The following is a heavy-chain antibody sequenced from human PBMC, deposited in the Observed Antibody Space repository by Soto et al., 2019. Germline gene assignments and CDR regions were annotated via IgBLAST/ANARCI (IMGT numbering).Heavy chain of an antibody. CDR1: GGSFSGYY. V-gene: IGHV4-34*01. CDR3: ARAPYGSGVDY. D-gene: IGHD3-10*01. Sequence: PSETLSLTXAVYGGSFSGYYWSWIRQPPGKGLEWIGEINHSGSTNYNPSLKSRVTISVDTSKNQFSLKLSSVTAADTAVYYCARAPYGSGVDYWGQGTLVTVSS. CDR2: INHSGST. J-gene: IGHJ4*02.